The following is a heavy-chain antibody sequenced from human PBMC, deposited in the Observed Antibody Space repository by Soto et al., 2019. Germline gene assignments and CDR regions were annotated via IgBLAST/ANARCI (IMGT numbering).Heavy chain of an antibody. V-gene: IGHV3-11*06. CDR3: AXDVLGTTGYHFYYGMDV. CDR2: ISSSGSYT. CDR1: GFTFSYYY. J-gene: IGHJ6*02. D-gene: IGHD1-7*01. Sequence: GGSLRLSCAASGFTFSYYYMSWIRQAPGKGLEWLSYISSSGSYTNYADSVEGRFTISRDNAKNSLYLQLNSLRAEDTAVYYCAXDVLGTTGYHFYYGMDVWGQGTTVTVSS.